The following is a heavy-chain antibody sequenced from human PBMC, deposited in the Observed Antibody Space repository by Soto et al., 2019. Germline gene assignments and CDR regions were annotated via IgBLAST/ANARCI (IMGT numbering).Heavy chain of an antibody. D-gene: IGHD2-2*01. Sequence: TLSLTCAVYGGSFSGYYWSWIRQPPGKGLEWIGEINHSGSTNYNPSLKSQVTISVDTSKNQFSLKLSSVTAADTAVYYCARDGRYRSSTSCPYYYYYGMDVWGQGTTVTVSS. CDR1: GGSFSGYY. CDR3: ARDGRYRSSTSCPYYYYYGMDV. J-gene: IGHJ6*02. CDR2: INHSGST. V-gene: IGHV4-34*01.